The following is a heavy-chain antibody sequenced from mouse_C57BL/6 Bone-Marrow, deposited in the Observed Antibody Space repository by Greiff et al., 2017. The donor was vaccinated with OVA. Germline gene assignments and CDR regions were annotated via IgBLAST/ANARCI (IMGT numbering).Heavy chain of an antibody. J-gene: IGHJ2*01. V-gene: IGHV14-4*01. CDR2: IDPENGDT. CDR3: TTSYGIFDY. CDR1: GFNIKDDY. Sequence: VQLQQSGAELVRPGASVKLSSTASGFNIKDDYMHWVKQRPEQGLEWIGWIDPENGDTEYASKFQGKATITADTSSNTAYLQLSSLTSEDTAVYYCTTSYGIFDYWGQGTTLTVSS. D-gene: IGHD2-1*01.